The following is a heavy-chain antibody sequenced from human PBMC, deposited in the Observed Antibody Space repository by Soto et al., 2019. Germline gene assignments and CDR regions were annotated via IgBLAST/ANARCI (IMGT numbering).Heavy chain of an antibody. J-gene: IGHJ4*02. D-gene: IGHD5-18*01. V-gene: IGHV3-7*01. Sequence: GGSLRLSCAASGFTFSSYWMSWVRQAPGKGLEWVANIKQDGSENYYVDSVKGRFTISRDNAKNSLYLQMNSLRAEDAAVYYCARDYSLRTYYFDYWGQGTLVTVSS. CDR2: IKQDGSEN. CDR1: GFTFSSYW. CDR3: ARDYSLRTYYFDY.